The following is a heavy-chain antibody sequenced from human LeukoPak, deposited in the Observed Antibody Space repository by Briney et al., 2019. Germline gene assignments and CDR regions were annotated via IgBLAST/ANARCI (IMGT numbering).Heavy chain of an antibody. J-gene: IGHJ4*02. Sequence: GGSLRLSCAASGFTFSSYAMHRVRQAPGKGLEWVAVISYDGSNKYYADSVKGRFTISRDNSKNTLYLQMNSLRAEDTAVYYCARDLGGYDFWSGSLDYWGQGTLVTVSS. CDR2: ISYDGSNK. CDR1: GFTFSSYA. D-gene: IGHD3-3*01. CDR3: ARDLGGYDFWSGSLDY. V-gene: IGHV3-30*01.